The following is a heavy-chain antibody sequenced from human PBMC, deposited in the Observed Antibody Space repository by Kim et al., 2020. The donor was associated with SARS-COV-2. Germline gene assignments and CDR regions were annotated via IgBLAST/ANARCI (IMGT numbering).Heavy chain of an antibody. CDR3: ASYYDFWSGYYPTETGILDY. V-gene: IGHV4-31*03. CDR1: GGSISSGGYY. Sequence: SETLSLTCTVSGGSISSGGYYWSWIRQHPGKGLEWIGYIYYSGSTYYNPSLKSRVTISVDTSKNQFSLKLSSVTAADTAVYYCASYYDFWSGYYPTETGILDYWGQGTLVTVSS. J-gene: IGHJ4*02. CDR2: IYYSGST. D-gene: IGHD3-3*01.